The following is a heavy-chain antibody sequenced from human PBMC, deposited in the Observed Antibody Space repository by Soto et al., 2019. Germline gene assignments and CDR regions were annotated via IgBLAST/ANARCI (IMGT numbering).Heavy chain of an antibody. CDR1: GGSISSGGYY. CDR2: IYYSGST. D-gene: IGHD4-17*01. CDR3: ARARPHDYGDYVGLYYFDY. V-gene: IGHV4-31*03. Sequence: QVQLQESGPGLVKPSQTLSLTCTVSGGSISSGGYYWSWIRQHPGKGLEWIGYIYYSGSTYYNPSLKSRVTISVDTSKNQFSLKLRSVTAADTAVYYCARARPHDYGDYVGLYYFDYWGQGTLFTVSS. J-gene: IGHJ4*02.